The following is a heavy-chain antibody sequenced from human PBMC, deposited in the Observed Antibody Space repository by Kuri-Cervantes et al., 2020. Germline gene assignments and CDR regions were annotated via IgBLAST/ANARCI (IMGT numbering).Heavy chain of an antibody. J-gene: IGHJ4*02. CDR3: ARVRGLMFDGYYFDY. D-gene: IGHD3-10*01. CDR1: GFTFGDSW. CDR2: ITRSGITI. Sequence: GESLKISCAVSGFTFGDSWMHWVCQAPGKGLEWVSYITRSGITIYYADSVKGRFTISRDNAKNSLYLQMNSLRAEDTAVYYCARVRGLMFDGYYFDYWGQGTLVTVSS. V-gene: IGHV3-11*04.